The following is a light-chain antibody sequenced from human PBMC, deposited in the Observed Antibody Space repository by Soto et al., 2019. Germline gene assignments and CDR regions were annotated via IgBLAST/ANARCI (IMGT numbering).Light chain of an antibody. Sequence: EIVMTQSPATLSVSPGERATLSCRASQSVSRSLGWYQQKPGQAPRLLIYGASTRATGIPARFSGSGSGTEFTLTISSLQSEDFAIYYCQQYITWPLTFGGGTKVEIK. CDR1: QSVSRS. J-gene: IGKJ4*01. CDR2: GAS. CDR3: QQYITWPLT. V-gene: IGKV3-15*01.